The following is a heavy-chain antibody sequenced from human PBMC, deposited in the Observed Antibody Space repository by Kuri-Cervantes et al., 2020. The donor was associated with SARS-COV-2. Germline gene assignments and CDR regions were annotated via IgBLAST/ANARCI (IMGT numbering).Heavy chain of an antibody. CDR3: ARVPQGVAGSAFDI. D-gene: IGHD6-19*01. J-gene: IGHJ3*02. Sequence: SETLSLTCTVSGYSTSSGYYWGWIRQPPGKGLEWIGYIYYSGSTNYNPSLKSRVTISVDTSKNQFSLKLSSVTAADTAVYYCARVPQGVAGSAFDIWGQGTMVTVSS. CDR2: IYYSGST. CDR1: GYSTSSGYY. V-gene: IGHV4-61*01.